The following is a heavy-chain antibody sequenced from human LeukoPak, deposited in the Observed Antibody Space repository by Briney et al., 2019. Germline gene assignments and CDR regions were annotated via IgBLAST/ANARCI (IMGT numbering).Heavy chain of an antibody. CDR2: ISGSGGGNT. Sequence: PGGSLRLSCAASGFTFDFYAMSWVRQAPGKGLEWVSSISGSGGGNTYYGDSVKGRFTISRDNSKNTLYLQMNSLRAEDTAVYYCARGPRITVAGTFFDYWGQGTLVTVSS. V-gene: IGHV3-23*01. CDR3: ARGPRITVAGTFFDY. J-gene: IGHJ4*02. CDR1: GFTFDFYA. D-gene: IGHD6-19*01.